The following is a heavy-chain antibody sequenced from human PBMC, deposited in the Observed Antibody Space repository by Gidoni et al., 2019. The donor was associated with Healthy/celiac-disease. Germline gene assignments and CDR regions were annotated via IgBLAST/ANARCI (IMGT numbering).Heavy chain of an antibody. V-gene: IGHV1-58*01. CDR1: GFTFTSSA. CDR3: AADGPYGDGYWYFDL. D-gene: IGHD4-17*01. CDR2: IVVGSGNT. J-gene: IGHJ2*01. Sequence: QMQLVQSGPEVKKPGTSVKVSCKASGFTFTSSAVQWVRQARGQRLEWIGWIVVGSGNTNYAQKFQERVTITRDMSTSTAYMELSSLRSEDTAVYYCAADGPYGDGYWYFDLWGRGTLVTVSS.